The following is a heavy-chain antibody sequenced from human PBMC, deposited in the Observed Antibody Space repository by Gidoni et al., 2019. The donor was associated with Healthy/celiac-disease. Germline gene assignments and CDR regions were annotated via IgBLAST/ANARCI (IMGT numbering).Heavy chain of an antibody. D-gene: IGHD2-2*01. CDR2: ISWNSGSI. Sequence: EVQLVESGGGLVQPGRSLRLSCAASGFTFDDYAMHWVRQAPGKGLEWVSGISWNSGSIGYADSVKGRFTISRDNAKNSLYLQMNSLRAEDMALYYCAKGAYAVPGYGMDVWGQGTTVTVSS. CDR3: AKGAYAVPGYGMDV. CDR1: GFTFDDYA. J-gene: IGHJ6*02. V-gene: IGHV3-9*03.